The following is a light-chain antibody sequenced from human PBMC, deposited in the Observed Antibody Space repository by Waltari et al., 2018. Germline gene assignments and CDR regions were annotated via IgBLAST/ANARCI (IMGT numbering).Light chain of an antibody. CDR1: QSISND. J-gene: IGKJ1*01. CDR2: AAS. CDR3: QKISSWT. V-gene: IGKV1-39*01. Sequence: DIQLTQSPSSLSSSVGDRVTITCRASQSISNDLNWYQQKPGKAPNVLIYAASNLQSGVPSRFSGSGSGTDFTLTISSLQPEDSATYYCQKISSWTFGQGTKVEIK.